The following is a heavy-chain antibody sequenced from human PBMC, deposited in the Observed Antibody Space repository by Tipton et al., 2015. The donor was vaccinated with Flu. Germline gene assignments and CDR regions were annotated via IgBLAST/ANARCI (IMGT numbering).Heavy chain of an antibody. V-gene: IGHV3-48*03. D-gene: IGHD3-22*01. CDR1: GFAFRSYE. CDR2: ISTFNSV. J-gene: IGHJ4*02. CDR3: AVSLSGYHDVAN. Sequence: SLRLSCAASGFAFRSYEMNWVRQAPGKGLEWIAYISTFNSVHYADSVKGRFTISRDNAKNSLYLQMNSLRAEDTALYYRAVSLSGYHDVANWGQGTLVTVSS.